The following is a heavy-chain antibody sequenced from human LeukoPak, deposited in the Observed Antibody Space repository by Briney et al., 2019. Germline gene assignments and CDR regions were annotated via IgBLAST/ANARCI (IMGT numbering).Heavy chain of an antibody. CDR1: GGSISSGSYY. V-gene: IGHV4-61*02. J-gene: IGHJ4*02. CDR3: AREAYSGSYYCDY. CDR2: IYTSGST. Sequence: SSETLSLTCTVSGGSISSGSYYWSWIRQPAGKGLEWIGRIYTSGSTNYNPSLKSRVTISVDTSKNQFSLKLSSVTAADTAVYYCAREAYSGSYYCDYWGQGTLVTVSS. D-gene: IGHD1-26*01.